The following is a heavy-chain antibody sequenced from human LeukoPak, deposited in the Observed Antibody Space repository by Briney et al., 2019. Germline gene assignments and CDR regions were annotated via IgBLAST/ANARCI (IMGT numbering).Heavy chain of an antibody. V-gene: IGHV3-23*01. CDR2: ISDNGDTT. Sequence: GGSLRVSCAASGFSFRSYVMSWVRQAPGKGLGWVSAISDNGDTTYYADSVEGRFTISRDNSKNTVFLQMNSLRAEDTAVYYCARHDRSMRFFDYWGQGTLVTVSS. D-gene: IGHD1-1*01. J-gene: IGHJ4*02. CDR3: ARHDRSMRFFDY. CDR1: GFSFRSYV.